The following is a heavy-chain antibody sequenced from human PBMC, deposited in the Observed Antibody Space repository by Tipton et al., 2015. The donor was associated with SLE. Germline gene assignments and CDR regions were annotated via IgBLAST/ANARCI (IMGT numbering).Heavy chain of an antibody. CDR2: INHSGST. J-gene: IGHJ4*02. D-gene: IGHD1-26*01. CDR1: GGSISSYY. Sequence: TLSLTCTVSGGSISSYYWSWIRQPPGKGLEWIGEINHSGSTNHNPSLKSRVTISVDTSKNQFSLKLSSVTAADTAVYYCARGGELLTFDYWGQGTLVTVSS. CDR3: ARGGELLTFDY. V-gene: IGHV4-34*01.